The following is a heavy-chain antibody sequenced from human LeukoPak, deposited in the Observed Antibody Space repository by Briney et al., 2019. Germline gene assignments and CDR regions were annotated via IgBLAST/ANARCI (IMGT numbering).Heavy chain of an antibody. CDR3: ASGFSSSPYFDY. CDR2: ITGSSSYI. CDR1: GFTVRNTY. J-gene: IGHJ4*02. Sequence: GGSLRLSCAASGFTVRNTYMNWVRQAPGKGLEWVSFITGSSSYIYYTDSVKGRFTISRDNAKNSLFLQMNSLRDEDTAVYYCASGFSSSPYFDYWGQGTLVTVSS. V-gene: IGHV3-21*01. D-gene: IGHD6-6*01.